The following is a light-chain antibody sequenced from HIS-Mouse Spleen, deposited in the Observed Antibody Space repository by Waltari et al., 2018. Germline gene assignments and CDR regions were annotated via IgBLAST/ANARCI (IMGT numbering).Light chain of an antibody. V-gene: IGLV3-10*01. CDR2: EDS. CDR3: YSTDSSGNHRV. CDR1: ALPKKY. J-gene: IGLJ2*01. Sequence: SVSVSPGQTARITCSGDALPKKYAYWYQQKSGQAPVLVIYEDSKRPSGIPERFYGSSSGTMATLTISGAQVEDEADYYCYSTDSSGNHRVFGGGTKLTVL.